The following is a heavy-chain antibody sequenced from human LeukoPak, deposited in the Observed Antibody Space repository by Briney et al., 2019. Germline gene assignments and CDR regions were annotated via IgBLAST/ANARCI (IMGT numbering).Heavy chain of an antibody. CDR3: AKDMYSGSGSFDY. V-gene: IGHV3-74*01. J-gene: IGHJ4*02. CDR2: IDSDGSRT. CDR1: GFTFSSYW. D-gene: IGHD3-10*01. Sequence: GGSLRLSCAASGFTFSSYWMHWVRQVPGKGLVWVSRIDSDGSRTTYADSVKGRFTISRDNAKNTLYLQMSSLRPEDTALYYCAKDMYSGSGSFDYWGQGTLVTVSS.